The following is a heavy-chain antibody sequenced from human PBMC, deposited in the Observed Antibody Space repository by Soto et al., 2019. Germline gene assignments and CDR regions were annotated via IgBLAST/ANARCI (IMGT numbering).Heavy chain of an antibody. J-gene: IGHJ4*02. CDR3: ARDPYFDY. Sequence: QVHLVESGGWVVQPGRSLRLSCEASGFTFNSYPIHWVRQAPGKGLEWVAVISYDGRNDYYGDSVRGRFTISRDNSKNTVYLQMNSLTPEDTAVYYWARDPYFDYWGQGTLVTVSS. CDR1: GFTFNSYP. CDR2: ISYDGRND. V-gene: IGHV3-30*04.